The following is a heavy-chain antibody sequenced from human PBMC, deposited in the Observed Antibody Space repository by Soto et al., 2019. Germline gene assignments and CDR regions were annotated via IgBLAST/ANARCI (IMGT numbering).Heavy chain of an antibody. CDR2: IKQAGSEK. CDR1: GFTFSAYW. D-gene: IGHD6-25*01. V-gene: IGHV3-7*01. CDR3: AREKRANGYFDY. Sequence: PGGSLRLSCAASGFTFSAYWMSWVRQAPGKGLEWVANIKQAGSEKYYVDSVNGRSIISRDDAKNSLFLQVNSLRVEDTAVYYCAREKRANGYFDYWGQGTLVTVSS. J-gene: IGHJ4*02.